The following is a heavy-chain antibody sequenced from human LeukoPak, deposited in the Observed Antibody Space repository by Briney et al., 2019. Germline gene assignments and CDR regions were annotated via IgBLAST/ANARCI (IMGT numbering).Heavy chain of an antibody. CDR1: GGTFSGYA. CDR2: IIPIFGTA. CDR3: AISQWLVLYAFDI. Sequence: SVKVSCKASGGTFSGYAISWVRQAPGQGLEWMGGIIPIFGTANYAQKFQGRVTITADESTSTAYMELSRLRSDDTAVYYCAISQWLVLYAFDIWGQGTMVTVSS. V-gene: IGHV1-69*13. D-gene: IGHD6-19*01. J-gene: IGHJ3*02.